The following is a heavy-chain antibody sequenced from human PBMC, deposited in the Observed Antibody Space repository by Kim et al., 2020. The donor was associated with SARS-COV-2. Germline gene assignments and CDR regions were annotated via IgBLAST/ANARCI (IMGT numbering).Heavy chain of an antibody. V-gene: IGHV4-39*01. J-gene: IGHJ5*02. CDR3: VRHQNGAMVRGVIPWFDP. Sequence: SETLSLTCTVSGGSISSSSYYWGWIRQPPGKGLEWIGSIYYSGSTYYNPSLKSRVTISVDTSKNQFSLKLSSVTAADTAVYYCVRHQNGAMVRGVIPWFDPWGQGTLVTVSS. CDR1: GGSISSSSYY. D-gene: IGHD3-10*01. CDR2: IYYSGST.